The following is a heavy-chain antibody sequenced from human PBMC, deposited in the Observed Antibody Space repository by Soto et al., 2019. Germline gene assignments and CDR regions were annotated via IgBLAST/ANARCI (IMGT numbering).Heavy chain of an antibody. J-gene: IGHJ4*02. CDR2: IIPILGIA. CDR3: ASPPTYYYESSGYHY. CDR1: GGTFSSYT. V-gene: IGHV1-69*02. D-gene: IGHD3-22*01. Sequence: QVQLVQSGAEVKKPGSSVKVSCKASGGTFSSYTISWVRQAPGQGLEWMGRIIPILGIANYAQKFQGRVTITADKSTSPAYLELSSLRSEDTAVYYFASPPTYYYESSGYHYWGQRTLVTVSS.